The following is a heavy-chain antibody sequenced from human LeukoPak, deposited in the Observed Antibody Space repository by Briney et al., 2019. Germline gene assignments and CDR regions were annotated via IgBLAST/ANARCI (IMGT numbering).Heavy chain of an antibody. CDR2: ISSSSSYT. V-gene: IGHV3-11*06. Sequence: GGSLRLSCAASGFTFSDYYMSWIRQAPGKGLEWVSYISSSSSYTNYADSVKGRFTISRDNAKNSLYLQMNSLRAEDTAVYNCARDLGYTFGYTSDYWGQGTLVTVSS. D-gene: IGHD5-18*01. J-gene: IGHJ4*02. CDR1: GFTFSDYY. CDR3: ARDLGYTFGYTSDY.